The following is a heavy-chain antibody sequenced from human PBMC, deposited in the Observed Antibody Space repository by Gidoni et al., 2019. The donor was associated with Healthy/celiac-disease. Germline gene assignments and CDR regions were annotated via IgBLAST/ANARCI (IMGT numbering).Heavy chain of an antibody. D-gene: IGHD1-20*01. CDR1: GFTFSSYG. CDR2: IWYDGSNK. J-gene: IGHJ5*02. V-gene: IGHV3-33*01. Sequence: QVQLVASGGGVVQPGRSLRLSCAASGFTFSSYGMHWVRQAPGKGLEWVAVIWYDGSNKYYADSVKGRFTISRDNSKNTLYLQMNSLRAEDTAVYYCAREGNSITGTTGWFDPWGQGTLVTVSS. CDR3: AREGNSITGTTGWFDP.